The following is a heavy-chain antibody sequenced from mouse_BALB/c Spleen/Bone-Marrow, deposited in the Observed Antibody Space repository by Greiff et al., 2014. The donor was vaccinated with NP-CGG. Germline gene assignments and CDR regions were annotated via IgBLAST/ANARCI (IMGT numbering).Heavy chain of an antibody. CDR3: TREGFYIGDDVPMDY. V-gene: IGHV1-15*01. D-gene: IGHD2-2*01. CDR1: GYKFTDYE. Sequence: QVQLQQPGAELVRPGASVTLSCKASGYKFTDYEMHWVKQTPGHGLEWIGSIDPETGSTAYNEKFKGKATLTADRSSSTAYMELRSLTSDDSAVYYCTREGFYIGDDVPMDYWGQGTSVTVSS. J-gene: IGHJ4*01. CDR2: IDPETGST.